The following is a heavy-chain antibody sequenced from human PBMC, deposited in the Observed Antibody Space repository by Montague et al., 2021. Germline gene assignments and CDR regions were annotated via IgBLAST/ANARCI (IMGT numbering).Heavy chain of an antibody. Sequence: SETLSLTCTVSGGSISSSPFSWGWIRQSPGKGLAWIGSNYYRGNTYYNPSLTSRVPLSIDTSKNQFSLKMNSVTAADTAVYYCARAGPRTYGGDSLDYWGQGALVTVSS. J-gene: IGHJ4*02. D-gene: IGHD3-10*01. CDR2: NYYRGNT. V-gene: IGHV4-39*01. CDR1: GGSISSSPFS. CDR3: ARAGPRTYGGDSLDY.